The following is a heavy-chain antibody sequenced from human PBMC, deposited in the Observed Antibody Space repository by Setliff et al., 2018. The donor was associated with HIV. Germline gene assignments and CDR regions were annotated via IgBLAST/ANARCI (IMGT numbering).Heavy chain of an antibody. Sequence: PGGSLRLSCAASELTFSNYAMTWVRQAPGKGLEWVSSLSGSGGSTYYADSVKGRFTISRDNSKNTLYLRMNSLRAEDTAVYYCAPAQTSVSGSYYQYLQHWGQGTLVTVSS. CDR3: APAQTSVSGSYYQYLQH. J-gene: IGHJ1*01. CDR1: ELTFSNYA. CDR2: LSGSGGST. V-gene: IGHV3-23*01. D-gene: IGHD3-10*01.